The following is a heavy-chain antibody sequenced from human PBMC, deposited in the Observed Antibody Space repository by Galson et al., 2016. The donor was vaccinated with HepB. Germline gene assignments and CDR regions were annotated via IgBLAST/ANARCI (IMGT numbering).Heavy chain of an antibody. D-gene: IGHD4-17*01. Sequence: SLRLSCAASGFTFSSHAFHWVRQAPGKELEYVAAISRDGDGTYYAGSVKDKFIISRDNSKNTLYLQMTSLGPEDTAVYYCGKDMGPGGARDYEVVYWGQGTLVTVSS. V-gene: IGHV3-64D*06. CDR2: ISRDGDGT. J-gene: IGHJ4*02. CDR3: GKDMGPGGARDYEVVY. CDR1: GFTFSSHA.